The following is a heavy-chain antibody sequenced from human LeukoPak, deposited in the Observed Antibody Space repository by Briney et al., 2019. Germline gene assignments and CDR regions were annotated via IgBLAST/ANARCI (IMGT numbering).Heavy chain of an antibody. CDR2: IYNSGST. V-gene: IGHV4-59*01. CDR3: ASIPSYYFDY. D-gene: IGHD6-6*01. CDR1: GGSISSFY. Sequence: SETLSLTCTVSGGSISSFYWSWIRQPPGKGLEWIGDIYNSGSTNYNPSHKSRVTISVDTSKNQFSLKLSSVTAADTAVYYCASIPSYYFDYWGQGTLVTVSS. J-gene: IGHJ4*02.